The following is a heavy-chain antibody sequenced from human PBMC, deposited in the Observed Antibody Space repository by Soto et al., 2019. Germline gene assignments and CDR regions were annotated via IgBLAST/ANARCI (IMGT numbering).Heavy chain of an antibody. V-gene: IGHV1-3*01. CDR2: INAGNGNT. CDR3: ARGSCSGGSCYPPYDYYYYMDV. Sequence: QVQLVQSGAEVKKPGASVKVSCKASGYTFTSYAMHWVRQAPGQRLEWMGWINAGNGNTKYSQKFQGRVTITRDTSASTGYMELSSLRSEDTAVYYCARGSCSGGSCYPPYDYYYYMDVWGKGTTVTVSS. D-gene: IGHD2-15*01. J-gene: IGHJ6*03. CDR1: GYTFTSYA.